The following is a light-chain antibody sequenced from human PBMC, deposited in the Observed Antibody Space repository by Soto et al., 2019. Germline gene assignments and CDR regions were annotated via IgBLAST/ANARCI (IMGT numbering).Light chain of an antibody. CDR1: QSISTY. Sequence: IQMTQSPSSLSASVGNRVTITCRASQSISTYLNWYQKKPGKAPNLLIYDASRLQSGVPSRFSGSGGVTDFTLSISSVQPEDFATYFCQQSYMDPITFGQGTRLEIK. V-gene: IGKV1-39*01. CDR3: QQSYMDPIT. CDR2: DAS. J-gene: IGKJ5*01.